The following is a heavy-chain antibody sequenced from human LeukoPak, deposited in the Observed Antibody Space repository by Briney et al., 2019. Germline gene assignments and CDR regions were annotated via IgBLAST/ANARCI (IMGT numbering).Heavy chain of an antibody. V-gene: IGHV4-34*01. CDR1: GGSFSGYY. Sequence: SETLSLTCAVYGGSFSGYYWSWIRQPPGKGLEWIGEINHSGSTNYNPSLKSRVTRSVDTSKIQFSLKLSSVTAADTAVYYCARVSGVDYWGQGTLVTVSS. CDR2: INHSGST. D-gene: IGHD2-8*01. CDR3: ARVSGVDY. J-gene: IGHJ4*02.